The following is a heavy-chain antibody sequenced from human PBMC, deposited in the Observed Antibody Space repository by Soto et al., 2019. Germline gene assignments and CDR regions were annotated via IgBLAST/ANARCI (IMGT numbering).Heavy chain of an antibody. D-gene: IGHD1-26*01. CDR2: IYPGDSDT. CDR3: ARLDSGSYPYYYYYGMDV. CDR1: GYSFTSYW. Sequence: GESLKISCKGSGYSFTSYWIGWVRQMPXKGLELMGIIYPGDSDTRYSPSFQGQVTISADKSISTAYLQWSSLKASDTAMYYCARLDSGSYPYYYYYGMDVRGQGTTVTVSS. J-gene: IGHJ6*02. V-gene: IGHV5-51*01.